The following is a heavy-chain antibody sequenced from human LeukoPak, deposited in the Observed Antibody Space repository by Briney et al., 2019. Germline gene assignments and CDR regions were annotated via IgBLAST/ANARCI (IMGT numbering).Heavy chain of an antibody. Sequence: PGGSLRLSCAAPGFTFSSDARSWGRQAPGKGLEWVSAISGSGGSTYYADSVKRRFTISRDNSKNTLYLKMKSLRAEDTAVYYCAKDVAYYDFWSGSRYFDYWGQGTLVTVSS. V-gene: IGHV3-23*01. CDR3: AKDVAYYDFWSGSRYFDY. CDR2: ISGSGGST. CDR1: GFTFSSDA. J-gene: IGHJ4*02. D-gene: IGHD3-3*01.